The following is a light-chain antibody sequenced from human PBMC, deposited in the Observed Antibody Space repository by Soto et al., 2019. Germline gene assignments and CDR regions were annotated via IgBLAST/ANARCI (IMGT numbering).Light chain of an antibody. V-gene: IGKV1-5*01. CDR1: QSISSW. CDR2: DAS. CDR3: QQYNSHWT. Sequence: DIQMTMSPVTLSASEEDRVTINCRASQSISSWLAWYQQKPGKAPKLLIYDASSLQSGVPSRFSGIGSGTEFTLTISSLQHDDFATYYCQQYNSHWTFGQGTKVDIK. J-gene: IGKJ1*01.